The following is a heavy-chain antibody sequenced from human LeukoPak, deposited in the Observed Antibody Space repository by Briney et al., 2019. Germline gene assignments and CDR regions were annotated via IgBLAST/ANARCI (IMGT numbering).Heavy chain of an antibody. V-gene: IGHV3-21*01. D-gene: IGHD3-9*01. CDR2: ISRSTSYI. CDR3: AKGYYFDILSGYSSLDS. J-gene: IGHJ4*02. Sequence: PGGSPRLSCAASGFTFSSYTMNWVRQAPGKGLEWVSSISRSTSYIYYADSLKGRFTISRDNAKNSLYLQMNSLRADDTAAYYCAKGYYFDILSGYSSLDSWGQGTLVTVSS. CDR1: GFTFSSYT.